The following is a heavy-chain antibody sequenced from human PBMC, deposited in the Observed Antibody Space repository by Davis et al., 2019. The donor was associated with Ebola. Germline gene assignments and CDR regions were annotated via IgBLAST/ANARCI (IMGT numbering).Heavy chain of an antibody. CDR1: GGSISSSNW. Sequence: SETLSLTCAVSGGSISSSNWWSWVRQPPGKGLEWIGEIYHSGSTNYNPSLKSRVTISVDKSKNQFSLKLSSVTAADTAVYYCARGDWGYCSSTSCYMDGDYYGMDVWGQGTTVTVSS. CDR3: ARGDWGYCSSTSCYMDGDYYGMDV. J-gene: IGHJ6*02. V-gene: IGHV4-4*02. D-gene: IGHD2-2*02. CDR2: IYHSGST.